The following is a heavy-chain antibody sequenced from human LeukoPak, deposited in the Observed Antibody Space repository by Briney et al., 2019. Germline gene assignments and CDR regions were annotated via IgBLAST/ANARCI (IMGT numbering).Heavy chain of an antibody. CDR2: IHHTETS. D-gene: IGHD6-13*01. V-gene: IGHV4-59*11. CDR3: ARGGIAAAGSYWYFDL. J-gene: IGHJ2*01. CDR1: GASISSQY. Sequence: SETLSLTCTVSGASISSQYWSWIRKTPGKGLEWIAYIHHTETSKYNPSLKSRVTISIDTSMNQFSLTLSSVTAADTAVYYCARGGIAAAGSYWYFDLWGRGTLVTVSS.